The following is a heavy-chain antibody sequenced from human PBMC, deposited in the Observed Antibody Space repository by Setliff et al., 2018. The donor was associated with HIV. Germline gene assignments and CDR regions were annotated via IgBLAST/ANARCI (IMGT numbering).Heavy chain of an antibody. Sequence: PGGSLRLSCVASGFTFTTYPMSWVRQAPGKGLEWVSAISGDGGDTAYADSLKGRFTISRDTSKNTLHLHMNSLGAEDTAVYYCARQAHPGGYYGSAGLFDYWGQGTPGTVSS. D-gene: IGHD3-22*01. CDR1: GFTFTTYP. CDR3: ARQAHPGGYYGSAGLFDY. CDR2: ISGDGGDT. V-gene: IGHV3-23*01. J-gene: IGHJ4*02.